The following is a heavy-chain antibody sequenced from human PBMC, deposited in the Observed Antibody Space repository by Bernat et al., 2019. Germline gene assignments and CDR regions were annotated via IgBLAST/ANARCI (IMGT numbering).Heavy chain of an antibody. CDR2: ISYDGSNK. J-gene: IGHJ3*02. D-gene: IGHD3-16*02. CDR1: GFTFSSYG. Sequence: QVQLVESGGGVVQPGRSLRLSCAASGFTFSSYGMHWVRQAPGKGLEWVAVISYDGSNKYYADSVKGRFTISRDNSKNTLYLQMNSLKTEDTAVYYCTTGAGGVIDNDAFDIWGQGTMVTVSS. V-gene: IGHV3-30*03. CDR3: TTGAGGVIDNDAFDI.